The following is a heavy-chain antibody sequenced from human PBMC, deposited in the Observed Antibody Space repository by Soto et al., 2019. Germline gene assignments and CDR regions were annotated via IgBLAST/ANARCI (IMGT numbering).Heavy chain of an antibody. CDR2: IYYSGST. Sequence: SATLSLTCTVSGGSISSYYWSWIRQPPGKGLEWIGYIYYSGSTNYNPSLKSRVTISVDTSKNQFSLKLSSVTAADTAVYYCARGLVYYYDSSGYYFDYWGQGTLVTVSS. CDR1: GGSISSYY. J-gene: IGHJ4*02. CDR3: ARGLVYYYDSSGYYFDY. V-gene: IGHV4-59*01. D-gene: IGHD3-22*01.